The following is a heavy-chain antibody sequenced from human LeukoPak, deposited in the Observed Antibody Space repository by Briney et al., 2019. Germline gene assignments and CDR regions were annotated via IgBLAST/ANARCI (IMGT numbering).Heavy chain of an antibody. Sequence: ASVKVSCKASGYTFTGYYMHWVRQAPGQGLEWMGWINPNSGGTNYAQKFQGRVTMTRDTSISTAYMELSRLRSDDTAVYYCARVSLGSGGYWSHSVNGEYFQHWGQGTLVTVSS. D-gene: IGHD1-26*01. CDR3: ARVSLGSGGYWSHSVNGEYFQH. CDR2: INPNSGGT. CDR1: GYTFTGYY. V-gene: IGHV1-2*02. J-gene: IGHJ1*01.